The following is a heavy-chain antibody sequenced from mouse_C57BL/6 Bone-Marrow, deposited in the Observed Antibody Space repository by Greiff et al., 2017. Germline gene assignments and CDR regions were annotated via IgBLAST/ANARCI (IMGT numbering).Heavy chain of an antibody. Sequence: DVQLVESGGGLVKPGGSLKLSCAASGFTFSSYAMSWVRQTPGKRLEWVATISDGGSYTYYPDNVKGRFTISRDNAKNNLYLQMSHLKSEDTAMXYCAIYGSSSFDYWGQGTTLTVSS. CDR1: GFTFSSYA. CDR3: AIYGSSSFDY. CDR2: ISDGGSYT. V-gene: IGHV5-4*01. D-gene: IGHD1-1*01. J-gene: IGHJ2*01.